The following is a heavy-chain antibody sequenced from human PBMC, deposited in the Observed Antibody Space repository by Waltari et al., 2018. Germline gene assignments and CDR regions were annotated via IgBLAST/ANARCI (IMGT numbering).Heavy chain of an antibody. J-gene: IGHJ3*02. CDR1: GFTFSSYG. CDR3: AKDIEQQLDFPLVDAFDI. D-gene: IGHD6-13*01. CDR2: IWYDGSNK. Sequence: QVQLVESGGGVVQPGRSLRLSCAASGFTFSSYGMHWVRQAPGKGLEWVAVIWYDGSNKYYADSVKGRFTISRDNSKNTLYLQMNSLRAEDTAVYYCAKDIEQQLDFPLVDAFDIWGQGTMVTVSS. V-gene: IGHV3-33*06.